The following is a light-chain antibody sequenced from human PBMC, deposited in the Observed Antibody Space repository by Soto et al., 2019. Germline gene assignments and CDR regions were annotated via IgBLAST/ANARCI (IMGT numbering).Light chain of an antibody. J-gene: IGLJ1*01. CDR2: DVS. V-gene: IGLV2-14*03. Sequence: QSALAQPASVSGSPGQSITISCTGTSSEVGGYKYVSWCQHHPGKAPKLMIYDVSNRPSGVSNRFSGSKSGNTASLTISGLQADDEADYYCSSYSSSGTGVFGTGTKVTVL. CDR1: SSEVGGYKY. CDR3: SSYSSSGTGV.